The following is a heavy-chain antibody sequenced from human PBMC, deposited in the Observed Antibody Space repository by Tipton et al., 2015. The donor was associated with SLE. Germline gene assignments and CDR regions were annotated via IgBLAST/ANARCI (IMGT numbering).Heavy chain of an antibody. V-gene: IGHV3-33*01. CDR1: GFTFSSYG. CDR3: ARGGVVVYALDAFDI. J-gene: IGHJ3*02. Sequence: SLRLSCAASGFTFSSYGMHWVRQAPGKGLEWVAVIWYDGSNKYYADSVKGRFTISRDNSKNTLYLQMNSLRAEDTAVYYCARGGVVVYALDAFDIWGQGTMVTVSS. CDR2: IWYDGSNK. D-gene: IGHD2-8*02.